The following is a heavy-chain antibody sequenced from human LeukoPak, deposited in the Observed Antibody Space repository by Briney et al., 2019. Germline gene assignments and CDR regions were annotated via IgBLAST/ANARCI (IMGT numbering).Heavy chain of an antibody. CDR3: ATHSRAGYPQPFDY. CDR2: INAGNGNT. V-gene: IGHV1-3*01. CDR1: GYTFTSYA. J-gene: IGHJ4*02. Sequence: ASVKVSCKASGYTFTSYAMHWVRQAPGQRLEWMGWINAGNGNTKYSRKFQGRVTITRDTSASTAYMELSSLRSEDTAVYYCATHSRAGYPQPFDYWGQGTLVTVSS. D-gene: IGHD3-9*01.